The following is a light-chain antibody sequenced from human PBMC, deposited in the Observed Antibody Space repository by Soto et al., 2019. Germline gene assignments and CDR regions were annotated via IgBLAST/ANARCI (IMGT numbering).Light chain of an antibody. CDR3: QQYYSTPNT. Sequence: DIVMTQSPDSLAVSLGERATINCKSSQSGLYSSNNKNYFAWYQQKPGQPPKLLIYWASTRESGVPDRFSGSGSGTDFTLTISSLQAEDVAVYYCQQYYSTPNTFGQGTKVEIK. CDR1: QSGLYSSNNKNY. V-gene: IGKV4-1*01. J-gene: IGKJ1*01. CDR2: WAS.